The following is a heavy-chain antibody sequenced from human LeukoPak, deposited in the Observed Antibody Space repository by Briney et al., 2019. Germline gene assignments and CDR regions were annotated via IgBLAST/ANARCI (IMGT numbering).Heavy chain of an antibody. CDR3: AKERVTYCSGGSCPEYAFDI. V-gene: IGHV3-23*01. CDR1: GFTFSSYG. Sequence: GGTLRLSCAASGFTFSSYGMSWVRQAPGKGLEWVSAISGSGGSTYYADSVKGRFTISRDNSKNTLYLQMNSLRAEDTAVYYCAKERVTYCSGGSCPEYAFDIWGQGTLVSVSS. CDR2: ISGSGGST. D-gene: IGHD2-15*01. J-gene: IGHJ4*02.